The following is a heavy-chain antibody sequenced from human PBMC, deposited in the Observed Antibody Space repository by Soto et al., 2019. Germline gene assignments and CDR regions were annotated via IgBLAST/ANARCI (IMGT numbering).Heavy chain of an antibody. J-gene: IGHJ6*02. V-gene: IGHV3-53*01. CDR1: GLTVSNAY. D-gene: IGHD3-10*01. Sequence: HPGGSLRLSYAASGLTVSNAYMAWVRQAPGMGLEWVSVIYDNGTTYYADSVKGRFTISRDTSTNTLSLQMARLRAEDTAVYYCVRPLPSGRNYGLDVLCQGTTVTVSS. CDR2: IYDNGTT. CDR3: VRPLPSGRNYGLDV.